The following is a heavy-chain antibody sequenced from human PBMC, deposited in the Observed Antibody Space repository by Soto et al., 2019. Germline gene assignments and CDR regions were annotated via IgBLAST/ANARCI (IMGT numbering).Heavy chain of an antibody. CDR2: ISYDGSNK. Sequence: PVGSLRLSCAASGFTFSSYAMHWVRQAPGKGLEWVAVISYDGSNKYYADSVKGRFTISRDNSKNTLYLQMNSLRAEDTVVYYCARDKRNYDFWSGYYRDYYYYGMDVWGQGTTVTVSS. J-gene: IGHJ6*02. D-gene: IGHD3-3*01. V-gene: IGHV3-30-3*01. CDR3: ARDKRNYDFWSGYYRDYYYYGMDV. CDR1: GFTFSSYA.